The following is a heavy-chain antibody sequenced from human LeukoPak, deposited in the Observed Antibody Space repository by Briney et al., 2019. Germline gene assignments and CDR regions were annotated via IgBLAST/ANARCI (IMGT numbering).Heavy chain of an antibody. CDR3: ARGGETYCSSTSCYTYPFDY. D-gene: IGHD2-2*02. CDR1: GFTFSDYY. CDR2: ISSSGSTI. V-gene: IGHV3-11*01. J-gene: IGHJ4*02. Sequence: GGSLRLPCAASGFTFSDYYMSWIRQAPGKGLEWVSYISSSGSTIYYADSVKGRFTISRDNAKNSLNLQMNSLRAEDTAVYYCARGGETYCSSTSCYTYPFDYWGQGTLVTVSS.